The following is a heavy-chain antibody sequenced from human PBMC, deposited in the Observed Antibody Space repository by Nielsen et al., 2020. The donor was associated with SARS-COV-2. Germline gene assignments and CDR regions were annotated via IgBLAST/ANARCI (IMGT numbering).Heavy chain of an antibody. CDR2: ISGSGGST. V-gene: IGHV3-23*01. D-gene: IGHD6-19*01. CDR3: ARDSGQWLVPGY. J-gene: IGHJ4*02. CDR1: GFTFSSYA. Sequence: GESLKISCAASGFTFSSYAMSWVRQAPGKGLEWVSAISGSGGSTYYADSVKGRFTISRDNSKNTLYLQMNSLRAEDTAVYYCARDSGQWLVPGYWGQGTLVTVSS.